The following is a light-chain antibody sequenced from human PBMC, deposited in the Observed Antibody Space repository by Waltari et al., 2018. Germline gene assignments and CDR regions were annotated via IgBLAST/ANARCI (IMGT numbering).Light chain of an antibody. Sequence: QSVLTQPPSVSGAPGQRVTISCTGSSSNIGAGYDVNWYQRLPGTAPKLLIFGKNNRPSGVPGRCSGSKVGTPASLAITGLQAEDEADYYCQSYDSSLSGWVFGTGTKVTVL. CDR2: GKN. J-gene: IGLJ1*01. CDR3: QSYDSSLSGWV. V-gene: IGLV1-40*01. CDR1: SSNIGAGYD.